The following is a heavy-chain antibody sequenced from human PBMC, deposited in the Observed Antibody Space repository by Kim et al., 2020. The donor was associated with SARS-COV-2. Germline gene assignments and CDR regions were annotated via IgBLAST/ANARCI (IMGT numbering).Heavy chain of an antibody. D-gene: IGHD5-12*01. J-gene: IGHJ4*02. CDR3: ARGEVYSGYAGGY. Sequence: YAQKFQGRVTSTRDTSESKAYMELSSVRSEDTAVYYCARGEVYSGYAGGYWGQGTLVTVSS. V-gene: IGHV1-3*01.